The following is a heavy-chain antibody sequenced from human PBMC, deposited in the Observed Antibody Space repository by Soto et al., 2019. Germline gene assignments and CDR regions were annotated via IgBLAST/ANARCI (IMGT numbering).Heavy chain of an antibody. V-gene: IGHV3-74*01. D-gene: IGHD2-15*01. J-gene: IGHJ4*02. CDR2: INSDGSST. Sequence: EVQLVESGGGLVQPGGSLRLSCAASGFTFSSYWMHWVHQAPGKGLVWVSRINSDGSSTSYADSVKGRFTISRDNAKNTLYLQMNSLRAEDTAVYYCVRTSLVVAAATREDYWGQGALGTVSS. CDR3: VRTSLVVAAATREDY. CDR1: GFTFSSYW.